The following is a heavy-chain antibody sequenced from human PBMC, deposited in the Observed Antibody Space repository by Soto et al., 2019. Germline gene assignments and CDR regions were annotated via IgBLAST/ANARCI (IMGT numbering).Heavy chain of an antibody. CDR1: GLTFSDYY. J-gene: IGHJ4*02. D-gene: IGHD6-6*01. V-gene: IGHV3-11*06. Sequence: GGSLRLSCAASGLTFSDYYMSWIRQAPGRGLEWVSYISSAGSYTNYADSMKGRFTISRDNAKNSLYLQLNSLRAEDTAVYYCASEVYSYFDYWGQGTLVTVSS. CDR3: ASEVYSYFDY. CDR2: ISSAGSYT.